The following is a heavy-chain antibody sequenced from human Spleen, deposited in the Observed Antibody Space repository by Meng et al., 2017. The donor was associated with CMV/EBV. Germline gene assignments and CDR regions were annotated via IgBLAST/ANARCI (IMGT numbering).Heavy chain of an antibody. J-gene: IGHJ4*02. CDR2: ILGTGAT. CDR3: ARGDSSTTWLVFDY. V-gene: IGHV3-23*01. Sequence: GESLKISCSASGFTFNNYAMTWVRQALGKGLEWVSTILGTGATYYADYVKGRFTISRDDSRNTLFLQMNSLRDEDTAVFYCARGDSSTTWLVFDYWGLGTLVTVSS. D-gene: IGHD6-13*01. CDR1: GFTFNNYA.